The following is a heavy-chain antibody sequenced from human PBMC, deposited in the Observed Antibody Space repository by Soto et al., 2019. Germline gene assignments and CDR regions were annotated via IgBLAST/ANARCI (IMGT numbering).Heavy chain of an antibody. D-gene: IGHD5-18*01. CDR2: ISADNGNT. V-gene: IGHV1-18*01. CDR3: ARCIQQDYYYGMDV. J-gene: IGHJ6*02. Sequence: QAQLVQSGAEVKKPGASVKVSCKASGYTFYSHSISWVRQAPGQGLEWMGRISADNGNTNYAQKFRGRVTMTTDTSTSTVYMELRNLRSDDTAVYHCARCIQQDYYYGMDVWGQGTTVTVSS. CDR1: GYTFYSHS.